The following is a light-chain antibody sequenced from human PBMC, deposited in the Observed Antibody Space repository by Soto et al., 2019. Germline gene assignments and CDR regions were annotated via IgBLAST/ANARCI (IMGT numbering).Light chain of an antibody. J-gene: IGKJ1*01. V-gene: IGKV2-28*01. CDR3: MQALQITWT. CDR2: LGS. Sequence: DIVMTQSPLSLPVTPGEPASISCRSSQSFLHSNGYNYLDWYLQKPGQSPQLLIYLGSNRASGVPDRFSGSGSGTDFTLKISRVEAEDVGVYYCMQALQITWTFGQRSKADIK. CDR1: QSFLHSNGYNY.